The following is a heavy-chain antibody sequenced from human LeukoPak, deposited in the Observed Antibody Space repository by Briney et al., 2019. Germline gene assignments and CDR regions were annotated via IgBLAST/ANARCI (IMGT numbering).Heavy chain of an antibody. D-gene: IGHD3-16*02. V-gene: IGHV3-21*01. CDR1: GFTLSSLA. Sequence: GGSLRLSCAASGFTLSSLAMHWVRQAPGKGLEWVSSSGTRSGTKYYADSVMGRFTISRDSAMNSVSLQINSLRAEDTAVYYCLLQMTYGELSDPDFRGQGTLVTVSS. J-gene: IGHJ4*02. CDR2: SGTRSGTK. CDR3: LLQMTYGELSDPDF.